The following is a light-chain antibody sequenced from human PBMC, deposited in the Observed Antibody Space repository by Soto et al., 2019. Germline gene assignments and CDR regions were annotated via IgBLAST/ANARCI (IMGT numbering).Light chain of an antibody. CDR3: QEYNSYSPIT. V-gene: IGKV1-5*01. CDR1: QSISSL. Sequence: QSPSTLSASVGDRVTITCRAGQSISSLLAWYQQKPGKAPKFLIYDASSLESGVPSRFSGSGSGTEFTLTISSLQPDDFATYYCQEYNSYSPITFGQGTRLEIK. J-gene: IGKJ5*01. CDR2: DAS.